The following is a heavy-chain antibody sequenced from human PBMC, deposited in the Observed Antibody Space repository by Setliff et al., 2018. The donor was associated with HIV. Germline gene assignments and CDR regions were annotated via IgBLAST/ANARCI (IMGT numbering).Heavy chain of an antibody. Sequence: QPGGSLRLSCAVSGFTFYSYAMHWVRQAPGRGLEWVAVISQDGTNQYYADSVKGRFTISRDNSKHTLYLQMKSLRVEDTAVYYCAKSSFRFFEDLSDWYFDLWGRGTLVTVSS. D-gene: IGHD3-16*02. J-gene: IGHJ2*01. CDR2: ISQDGTNQ. CDR1: GFTFYSYA. CDR3: AKSSFRFFEDLSDWYFDL. V-gene: IGHV3-30*04.